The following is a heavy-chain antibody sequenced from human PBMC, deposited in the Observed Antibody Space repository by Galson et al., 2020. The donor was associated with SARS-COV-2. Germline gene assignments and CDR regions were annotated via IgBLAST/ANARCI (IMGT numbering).Heavy chain of an antibody. CDR2: IWYDGSKE. Sequence: GESLKISCAASRFTFSSYGMHWIRQAPGKGLEWVAVIWYDGSKEYYVDSVRGRFTISRDNSKDMLFLQMNSLRVEDTAVYYCAKSRLAFAVAAAGSDYWDQGTLVTVS. CDR1: RFTFSSYG. V-gene: IGHV3-33*06. CDR3: AKSRLAFAVAAAGSDY. J-gene: IGHJ4*02. D-gene: IGHD6-13*01.